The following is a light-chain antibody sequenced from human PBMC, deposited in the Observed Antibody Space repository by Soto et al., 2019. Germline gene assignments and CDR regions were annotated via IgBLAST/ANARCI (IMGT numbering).Light chain of an antibody. V-gene: IGLV2-14*03. Sequence: QSVLIQPASVSGSPGQSITISCTGTSSDVGGYNYVSWYQHHPGKAPELMIYGVSNRPSGVSNRFSGSKSGNTASLTISGLQAEDEADYYCSSYTGSSTLLFGGGTKLTVL. CDR2: GVS. J-gene: IGLJ2*01. CDR3: SSYTGSSTLL. CDR1: SSDVGGYNY.